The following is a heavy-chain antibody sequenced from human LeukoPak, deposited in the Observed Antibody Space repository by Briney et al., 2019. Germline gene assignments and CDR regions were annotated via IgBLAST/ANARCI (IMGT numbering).Heavy chain of an antibody. D-gene: IGHD1-26*01. CDR2: INTLNTTA. Sequence: GGSLRLSCTASGFTFGDYAMTWVRQAPGKGLERLSYINTLNTTANYRDSIKGRFIVSRDNAKNSLYLQMNSLRAEDTAVYYCARTKSVGGLDYWGQGTLVTVSS. J-gene: IGHJ4*02. CDR1: GFTFGDYA. V-gene: IGHV3-48*01. CDR3: ARTKSVGGLDY.